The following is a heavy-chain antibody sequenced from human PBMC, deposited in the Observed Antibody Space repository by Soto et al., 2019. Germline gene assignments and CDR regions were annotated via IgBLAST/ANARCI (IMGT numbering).Heavy chain of an antibody. Sequence: EVYLVQSGGGWVQPGGSLRLSCAASGFTFSSSPISWVRQVTGKALEWISAIRNDGGSMYYVDSVKGRFTISRDNSKSTSALRIKKLRVEDPATDCCVRDWYTISDFCSAFSSDCGQGAQVIVSS. CDR2: IRNDGGSM. V-gene: IGHV3-23*04. CDR3: VRDWYTISDFCSAFSSD. J-gene: IGHJ4*02. CDR1: GFTFSSSP. D-gene: IGHD3-3*01.